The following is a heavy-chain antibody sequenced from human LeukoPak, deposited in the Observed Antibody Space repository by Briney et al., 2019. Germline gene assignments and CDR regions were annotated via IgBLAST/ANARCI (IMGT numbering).Heavy chain of an antibody. CDR2: TNHSGST. CDR3: ARRIGYCSSTSCFLAFDI. V-gene: IGHV4-34*01. Sequence: SETLSLTCAVYGGSFSGYYWSWIRQPPGKGLEWIGETNHSGSTNYNPSLKSRVTISVDTSKNQFSLKLSSVTAADTAVYYCARRIGYCSSTSCFLAFDIWGQGTMVTVSS. CDR1: GGSFSGYY. D-gene: IGHD2-2*01. J-gene: IGHJ3*02.